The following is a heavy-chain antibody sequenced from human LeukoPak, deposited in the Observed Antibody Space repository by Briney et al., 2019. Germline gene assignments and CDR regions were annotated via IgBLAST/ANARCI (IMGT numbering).Heavy chain of an antibody. J-gene: IGHJ5*02. CDR2: ISAYNGNT. CDR3: ARDRRAVAGSLSWFDP. Sequence: GASVKVSCKASGYTFTGYYMHWVRQAPGQGLEWMGWISAYNGNTDYAQNVQGRVTMTTDTSTNTAYMEVRSLRSDDTAVYYCARDRRAVAGSLSWFDPWGQGTLVTVYS. D-gene: IGHD6-19*01. V-gene: IGHV1-18*04. CDR1: GYTFTGYY.